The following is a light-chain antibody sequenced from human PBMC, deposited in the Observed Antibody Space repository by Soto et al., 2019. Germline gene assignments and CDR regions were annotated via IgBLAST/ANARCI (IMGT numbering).Light chain of an antibody. CDR1: QTITHY. Sequence: DIQMTQSPSSLSASVGDRVTITCRASQTITHYLNWYQQKPGTAPKLLIYGASSLQSGVLSRFSGSGSGTDFTLTINSLQPEDFATYYCQQSYGNPTFGGGTKVEIK. CDR3: QQSYGNPT. CDR2: GAS. J-gene: IGKJ4*01. V-gene: IGKV1-39*01.